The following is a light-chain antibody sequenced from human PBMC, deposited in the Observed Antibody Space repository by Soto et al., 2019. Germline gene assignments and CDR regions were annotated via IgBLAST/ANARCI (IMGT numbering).Light chain of an antibody. V-gene: IGKV3D-20*02. J-gene: IGKJ4*01. CDR1: QSVISSY. Sequence: VLTQSPGTLSLSPGERATLSCRASQSVISSYLAWYQQKPGQAPRLLIYGASRRATGIPDRFSGSGSGTDFTLTISSLEPEDFAVYYCQQRNNWITFGGGTKVDIK. CDR2: GAS. CDR3: QQRNNWIT.